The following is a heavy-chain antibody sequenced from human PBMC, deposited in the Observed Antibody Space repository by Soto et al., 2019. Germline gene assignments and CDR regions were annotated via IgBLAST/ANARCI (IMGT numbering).Heavy chain of an antibody. J-gene: IGHJ4*02. CDR2: IYYSGST. D-gene: IGHD2-15*01. Sequence: PSETLSLTCTVSGGSISSYYWSWIRQPPGKGLEWIGYIYYSGSTNYNPSLKSRVTISVDTSKNQFSLKLSSVTAADTAVYYCARGKKDIVVVVAAGGQDESNYFDYWGQGTLVTVS. CDR1: GGSISSYY. CDR3: ARGKKDIVVVVAAGGQDESNYFDY. V-gene: IGHV4-59*01.